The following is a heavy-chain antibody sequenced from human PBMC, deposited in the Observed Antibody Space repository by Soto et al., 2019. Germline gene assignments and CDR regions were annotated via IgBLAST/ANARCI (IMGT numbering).Heavy chain of an antibody. CDR3: AKEVDGMSSGHFDS. D-gene: IGHD6-19*01. CDR2: ISYDGSNK. J-gene: IGHJ4*02. Sequence: QVQLVESGGGVVQPGRSLRLSCAASGFTLSSYGMHWVRQAPGKGLEWVAVISYDGSNKYYADSVKGRFTLSRDNSKNTLYLQMNSLRAEDTAVFYCAKEVDGMSSGHFDSWGQGTLVTVSS. V-gene: IGHV3-30*18. CDR1: GFTLSSYG.